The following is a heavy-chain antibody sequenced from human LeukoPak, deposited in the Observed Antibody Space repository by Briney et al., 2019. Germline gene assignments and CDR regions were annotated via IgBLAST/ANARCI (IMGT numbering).Heavy chain of an antibody. D-gene: IGHD6-13*01. Sequence: GGSLRLSCTASGFTFSNSAMYWVRQAPGKGLEWVSSISRGGGSPYYADSVKGRFTISRDNAKNSLYLQMNSLRAEDTAVYYCARSGSSWYGDYWYYYMDVWGKGTTVTVSS. J-gene: IGHJ6*03. CDR3: ARSGSSWYGDYWYYYMDV. CDR1: GFTFSNSA. V-gene: IGHV3-23*01. CDR2: ISRGGGSP.